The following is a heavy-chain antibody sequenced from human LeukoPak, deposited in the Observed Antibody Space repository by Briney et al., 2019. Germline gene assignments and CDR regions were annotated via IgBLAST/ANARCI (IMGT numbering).Heavy chain of an antibody. V-gene: IGHV1-2*06. D-gene: IGHD3-16*02. Sequence: GASVKVSCKASGYTFTGYYMHWVRQAPGQGLEWMGRINPNSGGTNYAQKSQGRVTMTRDTSISTAYMELSRLRSDDTAVYYCAVYADDYVWGSYRYSGPDYWGQGTLVTVSS. J-gene: IGHJ4*02. CDR2: INPNSGGT. CDR3: AVYADDYVWGSYRYSGPDY. CDR1: GYTFTGYY.